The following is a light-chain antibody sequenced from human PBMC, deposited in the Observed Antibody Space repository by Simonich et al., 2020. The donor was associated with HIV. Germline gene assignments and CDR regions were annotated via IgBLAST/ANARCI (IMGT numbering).Light chain of an antibody. J-gene: IGKJ1*01. Sequence: DIQLTQSPSTLSASVGDGVTITCRASQSISSNWLAWYQQKPGKAPNLLVYEASSLQSGVPSRFSGSGSGTEFTLTISSLQPDDFATYYCQQYNTYPRTFGQGTKVEIK. CDR3: QQYNTYPRT. CDR2: EAS. CDR1: QSISSNW. V-gene: IGKV1-5*03.